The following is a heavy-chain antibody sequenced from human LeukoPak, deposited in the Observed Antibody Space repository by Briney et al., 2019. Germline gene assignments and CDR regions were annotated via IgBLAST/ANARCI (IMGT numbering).Heavy chain of an antibody. CDR2: INEDGSEK. CDR3: ARGVVVVVAATPAYYYYYYMDV. Sequence: PGGSLRLSCAASGFTFSSYSMNWVRQAPGKGLEWVANINEDGSEKYYVDSVKGRFTISRDNAKNSLYLQMNSLRAEDTAVYYCARGVVVVVAATPAYYYYYYMDVWGKGTTVTVSS. D-gene: IGHD2-15*01. CDR1: GFTFSSYS. V-gene: IGHV3-7*01. J-gene: IGHJ6*03.